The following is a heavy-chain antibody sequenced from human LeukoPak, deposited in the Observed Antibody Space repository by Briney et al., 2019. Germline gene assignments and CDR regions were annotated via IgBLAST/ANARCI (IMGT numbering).Heavy chain of an antibody. CDR1: GGSISSYY. J-gene: IGHJ5*02. CDR2: IYYTGST. V-gene: IGHV4-59*01. Sequence: SETLSLSCTVSGGSISSYYWSWIRQPPCTGLLWFGYIYYTGSTSYNPSLKSRVTMSLDASKNQFSLELNSVTPADTAVYYCARGGNYWPQWWFDPWGRGTLVSVSS. D-gene: IGHD1-26*01. CDR3: ARGGNYWPQWWFDP.